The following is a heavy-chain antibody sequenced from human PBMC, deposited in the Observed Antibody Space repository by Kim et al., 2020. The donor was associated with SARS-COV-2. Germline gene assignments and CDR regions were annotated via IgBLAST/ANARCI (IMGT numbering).Heavy chain of an antibody. V-gene: IGHV1-2*02. Sequence: ASVKVSCKASGYTFTDYYIHWVRQAPGQGLECMGWINPYSGDTNYAQKFQGRVTMTRDTSISTPYVELSSLRSDDTAVYYCARSAHFWSGHYLDFWGQGTLITVSS. CDR3: ARSAHFWSGHYLDF. D-gene: IGHD3-3*01. J-gene: IGHJ4*02. CDR1: GYTFTDYY. CDR2: INPYSGDT.